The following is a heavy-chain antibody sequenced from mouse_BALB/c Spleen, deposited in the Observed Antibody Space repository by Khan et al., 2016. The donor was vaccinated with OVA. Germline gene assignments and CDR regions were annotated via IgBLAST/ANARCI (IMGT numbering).Heavy chain of an antibody. CDR3: ARLDPGFAF. J-gene: IGHJ3*01. V-gene: IGHV3-2*02. Sequence: EVQLQESGPGLVKPSQSLSLTCTVTGYSITSDYAWNWIRQSPGNKLEWMGYISYSGSTSYNPSLKSRISITRDTSKNQFCLQLNSVTTEDTATYYCARLDPGFAFWGQGTLVTVSA. CDR2: ISYSGST. CDR1: GYSITSDYA.